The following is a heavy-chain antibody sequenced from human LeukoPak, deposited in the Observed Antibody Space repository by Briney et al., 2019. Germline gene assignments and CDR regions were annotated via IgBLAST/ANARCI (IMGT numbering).Heavy chain of an antibody. CDR3: ARGAGSD. V-gene: IGHV3-53*01. CDR2: IFSGGST. Sequence: GGSLRLSCAASGFDVSSNSMSWVRQAPGKGLEWVSVIFSGGSTNYANSMKGRFTISRDNSKNTLYLQMNSLRGEDTAVYYCARGAGSDWGQGTLVTVSS. J-gene: IGHJ4*02. D-gene: IGHD2-15*01. CDR1: GFDVSSNS.